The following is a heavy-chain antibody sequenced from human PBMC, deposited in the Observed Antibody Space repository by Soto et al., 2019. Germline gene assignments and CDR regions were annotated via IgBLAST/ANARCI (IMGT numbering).Heavy chain of an antibody. CDR3: ARDRSGGSGSYELDY. V-gene: IGHV1-69*13. Sequence: SAKVSSEASGGTFSSYAICWVRQAPGQGLEWMGGIIPIFGTANYAQKFQGRVTITADESTSTAYMELSSLRSEDTAVYYCARDRSGGSGSYELDYWGQGTLVTVSS. D-gene: IGHD3-10*01. CDR1: GGTFSSYA. J-gene: IGHJ4*02. CDR2: IIPIFGTA.